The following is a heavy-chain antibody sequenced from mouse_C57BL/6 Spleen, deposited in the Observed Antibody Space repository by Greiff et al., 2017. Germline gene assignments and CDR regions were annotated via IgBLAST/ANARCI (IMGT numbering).Heavy chain of an antibody. V-gene: IGHV1-82*01. J-gene: IGHJ1*03. Sequence: VQLQESGPELVKPGASVKISCKASGYAFSSSWMNWVKQRPGTGLEGIGRIYPGDGDTNYNWKFKGKATLTADNSSSTAYMQLSSLTSEDSAVYFCARSDYYGTPYWYCDVWGTGTTVTVSS. CDR1: GYAFSSSW. D-gene: IGHD1-1*01. CDR3: ARSDYYGTPYWYCDV. CDR2: IYPGDGDT.